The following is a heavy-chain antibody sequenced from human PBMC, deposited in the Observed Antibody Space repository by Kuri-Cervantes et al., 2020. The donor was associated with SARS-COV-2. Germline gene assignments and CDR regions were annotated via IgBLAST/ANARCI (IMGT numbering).Heavy chain of an antibody. CDR1: RYSIRSNYY. J-gene: IGHJ3*02. D-gene: IGHD6-6*01. CDR3: ARDRSYAFDI. V-gene: IGHV4-38-2*02. Sequence: SETLSLTCAVSRYSIRSNYYWGWIRQSPGKGLEWIGSIYHSGTTYYNPSLKSRVTISVDTSKNQFSLKLSSVTAADTAVYYCARDRSYAFDIWGQGTMVTVSS. CDR2: IYHSGTT.